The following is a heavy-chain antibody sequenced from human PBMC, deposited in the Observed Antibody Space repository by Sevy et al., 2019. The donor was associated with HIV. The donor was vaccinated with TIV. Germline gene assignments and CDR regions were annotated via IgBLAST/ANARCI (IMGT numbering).Heavy chain of an antibody. D-gene: IGHD1-26*01. V-gene: IGHV3-23*01. CDR1: GFTFSTYA. CDR2: ISGSGDNT. Sequence: GESLKISCAVSGFTFSTYAMSWVRQAPGKGLEWVSAISGSGDNTYYADSVKGRFTISRDNSKNTLYLQMNSLRAEDTAVYYCARLVGAIDYWGQGTLVTVSS. CDR3: ARLVGAIDY. J-gene: IGHJ4*02.